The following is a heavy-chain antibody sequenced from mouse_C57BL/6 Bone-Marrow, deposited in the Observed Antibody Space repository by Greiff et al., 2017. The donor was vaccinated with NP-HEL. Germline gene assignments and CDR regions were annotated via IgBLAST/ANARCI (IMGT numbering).Heavy chain of an antibody. Sequence: EVKLVESGPGLAKPSQTLSLTCSVTGYSITSDYWNWIRKFPGNKLEYMGYISYSGSTYYNPSLKSRISITRDTSKTQYYLQLNSVTTEDTATYYCARYNTTVVAPHWYFDVWGTGTTVTVSS. CDR1: GYSITSDY. J-gene: IGHJ1*03. CDR2: ISYSGST. CDR3: ARYNTTVVAPHWYFDV. D-gene: IGHD1-1*01. V-gene: IGHV3-8*01.